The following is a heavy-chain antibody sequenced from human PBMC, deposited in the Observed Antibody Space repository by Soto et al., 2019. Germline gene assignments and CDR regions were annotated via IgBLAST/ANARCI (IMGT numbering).Heavy chain of an antibody. J-gene: IGHJ3*02. Sequence: QVQLVESGGGLVKPGGSLRLSCAASGFTFSDYYMSWIRQAPGKGLEWVSYISSSSSYTNYADSVKGRSTISRDNAKNSLYLQMNSLRAEDTAVYYCARDRRYSGELTGGRAFDIWGQGTMVTVSS. D-gene: IGHD1-26*01. CDR3: ARDRRYSGELTGGRAFDI. CDR2: ISSSSSYT. CDR1: GFTFSDYY. V-gene: IGHV3-11*06.